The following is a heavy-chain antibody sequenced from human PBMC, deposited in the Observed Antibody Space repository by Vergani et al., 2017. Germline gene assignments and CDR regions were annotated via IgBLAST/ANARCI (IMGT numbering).Heavy chain of an antibody. CDR2: ICPTEDT. V-gene: IGHV4-4*03. CDR1: GDSISSNNC. CDR3: ATIGYRRWGYYFDY. D-gene: IGHD2-2*02. Sequence: QVQLQESGPGLVKPPGTLSLTCAVSGDSISSNNCWTWVRQPPGKGLEWIGEICPTEDTKYSPPLNSRVTVSVDESRNLFSLRLNSVTAADTAVYYCATIGYRRWGYYFDYWGQGILVTVSS. J-gene: IGHJ4*02.